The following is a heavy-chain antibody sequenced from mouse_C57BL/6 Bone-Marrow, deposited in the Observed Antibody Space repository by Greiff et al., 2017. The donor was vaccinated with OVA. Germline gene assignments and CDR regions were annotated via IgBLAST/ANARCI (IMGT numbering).Heavy chain of an antibody. Sequence: EVKLQESGGGLVKPGGSLKLSCAASGFTFSSYAMSWVRQTPEKRLEWVATISDGGSYTYYPDNVKGRFTISRDNAKNNLYLQMSHLKSEDTAMYYCARGSTVVAPFDYCGQGTTLTVSS. J-gene: IGHJ2*01. V-gene: IGHV5-4*03. CDR2: ISDGGSYT. CDR1: GFTFSSYA. D-gene: IGHD1-1*01. CDR3: ARGSTVVAPFDY.